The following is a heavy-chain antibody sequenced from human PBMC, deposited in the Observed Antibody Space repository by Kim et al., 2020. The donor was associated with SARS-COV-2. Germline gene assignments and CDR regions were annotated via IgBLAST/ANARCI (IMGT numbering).Heavy chain of an antibody. J-gene: IGHJ4*02. D-gene: IGHD3-16*01. CDR3: ARARSRFGL. CDR1: GFTLSCYW. Sequence: GGSLRLSCVASGFTLSCYWMPWVRQAPGKGLVWVAHIKDDGSETNYVDSVRGRFTISRDNAKNSLYLQMNSLRAEDTAVYYCARARSRFGLWGQGTLVTVS. V-gene: IGHV3-7*04. CDR2: IKDDGSET.